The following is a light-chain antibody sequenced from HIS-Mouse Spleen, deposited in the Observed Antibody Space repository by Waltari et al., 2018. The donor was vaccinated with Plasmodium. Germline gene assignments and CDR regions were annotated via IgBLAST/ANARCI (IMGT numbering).Light chain of an antibody. CDR1: QGISSA. V-gene: IGKV1-13*02. Sequence: AIQLTQSPSSLSASVGDRVTITCRASQGISSALAWYQQKPGKAPKLLIYDASSLESGVPSRFSGSGSGTDFTLTISSLQPEDFATYYCQQFNSYPQGTCGQGTRLEIK. J-gene: IGKJ5*01. CDR2: DAS. CDR3: QQFNSYPQGT.